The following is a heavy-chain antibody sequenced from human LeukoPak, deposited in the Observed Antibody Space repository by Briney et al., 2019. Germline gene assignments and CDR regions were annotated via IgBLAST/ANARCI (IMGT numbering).Heavy chain of an antibody. D-gene: IGHD4-17*01. CDR1: VGSISSSSYY. CDR2: IYYSGST. CDR3: ARDRVRVTTPFDY. Sequence: SETPSLTCTVSVGSISSSSYYWGWIRQPPGKGLEWIGSIYYSGSTYYNPSLKSRVTISVDTSKNQFSLKLSSVTAADTAVYYCARDRVRVTTPFDYWGQGTLVTVSS. J-gene: IGHJ4*02. V-gene: IGHV4-39*07.